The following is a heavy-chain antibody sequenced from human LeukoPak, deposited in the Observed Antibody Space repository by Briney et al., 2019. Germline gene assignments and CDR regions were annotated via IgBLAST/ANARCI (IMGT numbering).Heavy chain of an antibody. V-gene: IGHV4-59*12. D-gene: IGHD3-10*01. Sequence: RASETLSLTCTVSGGSISSYYWSWIRQPPGKGLEWIGYIYYSGSTYYNPSLKSRVTISVDTSKNQFSLKLSSVTAADTAVYYCAREQPYYYGSGAYYFDYWGQGTLVTVSS. CDR3: AREQPYYYGSGAYYFDY. J-gene: IGHJ4*02. CDR2: IYYSGST. CDR1: GGSISSYY.